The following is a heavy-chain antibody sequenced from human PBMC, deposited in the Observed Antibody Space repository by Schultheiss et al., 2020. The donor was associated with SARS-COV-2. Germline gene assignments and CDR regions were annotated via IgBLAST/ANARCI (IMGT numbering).Heavy chain of an antibody. Sequence: GESLKISCAASGFTVSSNYMSWVRQAPGKGLEWVSAISGSGGSTYYADSVKGRFTISRDNSKNTLYLQMNSLRAEDTAVYYCARVTDEQLWSIYYYYGMDVWGQGTTVTVSS. CDR1: GFTVSSNY. V-gene: IGHV3-23*01. CDR2: ISGSGGST. CDR3: ARVTDEQLWSIYYYYGMDV. J-gene: IGHJ6*02. D-gene: IGHD5-18*01.